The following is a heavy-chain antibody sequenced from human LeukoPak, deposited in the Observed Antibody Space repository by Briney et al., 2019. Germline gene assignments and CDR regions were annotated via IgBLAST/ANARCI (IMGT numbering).Heavy chain of an antibody. CDR1: GGSISSGGYC. CDR3: ARGGRRRCSSTSCYGFDP. V-gene: IGHV4-31*03. J-gene: IGHJ5*02. Sequence: SETLSLTCTVSGGSISSGGYCWSWIRQHPGKGLEWIGYIYYSGSTYYNPSLKSRVTISVDTSKNQFSLKLSSVTAADTAVYYCARGGRRRCSSTSCYGFDPWGQGTLVTVSS. CDR2: IYYSGST. D-gene: IGHD2-2*01.